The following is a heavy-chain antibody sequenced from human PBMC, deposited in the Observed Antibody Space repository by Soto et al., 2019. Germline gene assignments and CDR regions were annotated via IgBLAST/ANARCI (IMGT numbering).Heavy chain of an antibody. CDR3: AREVSSSSGYYYYGMDV. CDR1: GDSVSSNSAA. V-gene: IGHV6-1*01. D-gene: IGHD6-6*01. J-gene: IGHJ6*02. CDR2: TYYWSKWYN. Sequence: SQTLSLTCAISGDSVSSNSAAWNWIRQSPSKGLEWLGRTYYWSKWYNDYAVSVKSRITINPDTSKNQFSLQLNSVTPEDTAVYYCAREVSSSSGYYYYGMDVWGQGTTVTVSS.